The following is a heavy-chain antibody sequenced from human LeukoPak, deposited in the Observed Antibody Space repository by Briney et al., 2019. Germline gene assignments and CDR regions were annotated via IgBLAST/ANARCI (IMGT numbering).Heavy chain of an antibody. D-gene: IGHD5-12*01. J-gene: IGHJ4*02. Sequence: GGSLRLSCAASGFTFSSYGMLWVRQAPGEGLEWVSLIVASSGSTFYAASVKGRFTISRDSSKNTLYLQMNSLRAEDMAVYYCAKGAYDYIEMGYFDYWGQGTLVTVSS. CDR2: IVASSGST. V-gene: IGHV3-23*01. CDR1: GFTFSSYG. CDR3: AKGAYDYIEMGYFDY.